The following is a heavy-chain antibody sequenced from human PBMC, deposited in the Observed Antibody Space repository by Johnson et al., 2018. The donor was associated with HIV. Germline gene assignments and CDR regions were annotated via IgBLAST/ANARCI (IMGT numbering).Heavy chain of an antibody. CDR1: GFTVSINY. CDR3: ARVGAEDAFDI. D-gene: IGHD1-26*01. J-gene: IGHJ3*02. Sequence: QVQLVESGGGLIQPGGSLRLSCAASGFTVSINYMNWVRQAPGKGLEWVAVISYDGSNKYYADSVKGRFTISRDNSKNTLYLQMNSLRAEDTAVYYCARVGAEDAFDIWGQGTMVTVSS. CDR2: ISYDGSNK. V-gene: IGHV3-30-3*01.